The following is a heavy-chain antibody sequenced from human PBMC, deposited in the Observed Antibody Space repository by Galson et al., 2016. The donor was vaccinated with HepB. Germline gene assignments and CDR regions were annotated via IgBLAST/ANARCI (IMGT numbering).Heavy chain of an antibody. Sequence: LSLTCAVSGGSISSSSYYWGWIRQPPGKGLEWIGSIHYSGSTYYNPSLKSRVTISVDTSKNQFSLKLSSVTAADTAVCYCARSDMIRGVSDASDIWGQGTMVTASS. V-gene: IGHV4-39*01. J-gene: IGHJ3*02. D-gene: IGHD3-10*01. CDR3: ARSDMIRGVSDASDI. CDR1: GGSISSSSYY. CDR2: IHYSGST.